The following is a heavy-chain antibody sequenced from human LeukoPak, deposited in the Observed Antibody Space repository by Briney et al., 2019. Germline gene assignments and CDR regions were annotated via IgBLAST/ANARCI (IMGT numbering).Heavy chain of an antibody. CDR2: IYYSGST. V-gene: IGHV4-39*01. CDR3: ARLTSMVRGAWFDP. CDR1: GGSISSGDYY. Sequence: TSETLSLTCTVSGGSISSGDYYWSWIRQPPGKGLEWIGSIYYSGSTYYNPSLKSRVTISVDTSKNQFSLKLSSVTAADTAVYYCARLTSMVRGAWFDPWGQGTLVTVSS. J-gene: IGHJ5*02. D-gene: IGHD3-10*01.